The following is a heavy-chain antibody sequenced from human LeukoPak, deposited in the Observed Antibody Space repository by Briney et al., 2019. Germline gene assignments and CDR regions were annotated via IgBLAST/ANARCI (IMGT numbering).Heavy chain of an antibody. CDR3: ARALRITMVRGGGYYFDY. CDR1: GYTFTSYY. CDR2: INPSGGST. Sequence: ASVKVSCKASGYTFTSYYMHWVRQAPGQGLEWMGIINPSGGSTSYAQKFQGRVTMTRDTSTSTVYMELSSLRSEDTAVYYCARALRITMVRGGGYYFDYWGQGTLVTVSS. V-gene: IGHV1-46*01. D-gene: IGHD3-10*01. J-gene: IGHJ4*02.